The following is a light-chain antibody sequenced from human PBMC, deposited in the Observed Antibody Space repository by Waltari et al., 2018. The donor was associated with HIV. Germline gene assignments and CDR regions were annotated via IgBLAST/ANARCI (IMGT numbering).Light chain of an antibody. Sequence: QSVLTQPPSTSGTPGQRVTISCSGSISNIGNNYVYWYQHLPGTAPKLPIENNNRRPSGLPDRFPGSKSDTSASLAIRGLRSEDEADYYCSTWDDKMSGVIFGGGTKLTVL. V-gene: IGLV1-47*01. CDR3: STWDDKMSGVI. CDR2: NNN. CDR1: ISNIGNNY. J-gene: IGLJ2*01.